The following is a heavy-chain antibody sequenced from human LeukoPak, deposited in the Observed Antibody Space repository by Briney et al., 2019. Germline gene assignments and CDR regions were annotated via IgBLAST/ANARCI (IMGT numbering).Heavy chain of an antibody. CDR1: GFTFSSYA. D-gene: IGHD3-10*01. CDR2: ISGSGGNT. Sequence: PGGSLRLSCAACGFTFSSYAMNWVRQVPGKGLEWVSSISGSGGNTYYADSVKGRFTISRDISKNTFYLQMSSLTADDAALYYCAKDQQGGAGSGRFDYWGQGTLVTVSS. V-gene: IGHV3-23*01. J-gene: IGHJ4*02. CDR3: AKDQQGGAGSGRFDY.